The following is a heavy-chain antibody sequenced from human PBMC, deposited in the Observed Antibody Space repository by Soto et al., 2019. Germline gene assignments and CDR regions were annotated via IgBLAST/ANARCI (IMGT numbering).Heavy chain of an antibody. V-gene: IGHV3-9*01. J-gene: IGHJ4*03. CDR1: GFTFDDYA. CDR2: ISWNSGSI. Sequence: GGSLRLSCAASGFTFDDYAMHWVRQAPGKGLEWVSGISWNSGSIGYADSVKGRFTISRDNAKNSLYLQMNSLRAEDTALYYCAKDKLGYSSSWSNFDYWGQGTTVTVSS. D-gene: IGHD6-6*01. CDR3: AKDKLGYSSSWSNFDY.